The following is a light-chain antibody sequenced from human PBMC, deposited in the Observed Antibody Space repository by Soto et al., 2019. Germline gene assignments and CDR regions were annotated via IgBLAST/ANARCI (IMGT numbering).Light chain of an antibody. CDR3: QQGST. CDR1: QSISSN. Sequence: EIVMTQSPATLSVSPGERATLSCRASQSISSNLAWYQQKPGQAPRLLIFDASNRATGIPARISGSGSGTDFTLTISNLEPEDFAVYYCQQGSTFGGGTKVDIK. J-gene: IGKJ4*01. CDR2: DAS. V-gene: IGKV3-11*01.